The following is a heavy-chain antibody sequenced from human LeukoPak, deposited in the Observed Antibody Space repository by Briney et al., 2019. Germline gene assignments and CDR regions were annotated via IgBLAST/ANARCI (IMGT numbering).Heavy chain of an antibody. CDR2: IRVGGET. D-gene: IGHD3-3*01. CDR3: ARTYDFWSGPTGYYMDV. J-gene: IGHJ6*03. Sequence: GGSLRLSCSASGFTLGSYAMHWVRQAPGKGLEWVSAIRVGGETHYADSVKGRFTISRDNSENTLYLQMSGLRAEDTAVYYCARTYDFWSGPTGYYMDVWGKGTTVTVSS. V-gene: IGHV3-23*01. CDR1: GFTLGSYA.